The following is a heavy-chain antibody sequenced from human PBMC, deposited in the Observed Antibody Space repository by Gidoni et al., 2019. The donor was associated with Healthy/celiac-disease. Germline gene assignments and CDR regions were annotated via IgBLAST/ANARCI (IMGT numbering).Heavy chain of an antibody. CDR2: IWYDGSNK. CDR1: GFTFSSYG. CDR3: ARDGGEQWLVEYFDY. J-gene: IGHJ4*02. Sequence: QVQLVASGGGVVQPGRSLRLSCAASGFTFSSYGMHWVRQAPGKGLEWVAVIWYDGSNKYYADSVKGRFTISRDNSKNTLYLQMNSLRAEDTAVYYCARDGGEQWLVEYFDYWGQGTLVTVSS. D-gene: IGHD6-19*01. V-gene: IGHV3-33*01.